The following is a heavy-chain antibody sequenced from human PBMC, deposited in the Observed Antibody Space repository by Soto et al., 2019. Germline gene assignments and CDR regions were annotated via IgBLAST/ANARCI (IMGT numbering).Heavy chain of an antibody. V-gene: IGHV3-23*01. Sequence: EVQLLESGGGLVQPGGSLRLSCAASGFTFSSYDMSWVRQAPGKGLEWVSTISGSGGTTYYADSVKGRFTIARDNSKNTLSLQMNSLRAEDTAVYYCAKRETGTLRYFDYWGQGTLVTVSS. D-gene: IGHD1-1*01. CDR3: AKRETGTLRYFDY. J-gene: IGHJ4*02. CDR1: GFTFSSYD. CDR2: ISGSGGTT.